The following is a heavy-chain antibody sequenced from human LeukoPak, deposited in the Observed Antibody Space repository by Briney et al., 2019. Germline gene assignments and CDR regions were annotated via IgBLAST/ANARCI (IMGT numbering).Heavy chain of an antibody. D-gene: IGHD3-3*01. Sequence: PGRSLRLSCAASGFTFSSYAMHWVRQAPGKGLEWVAVISYDGSNKYYADSVKGRFTISRDNSKNTLYLQMNSLRAEDTAVYYCARAYYDFWSGYYGAFDYWGQGTLVTVSS. CDR1: GFTFSSYA. CDR2: ISYDGSNK. V-gene: IGHV3-30-3*01. J-gene: IGHJ4*02. CDR3: ARAYYDFWSGYYGAFDY.